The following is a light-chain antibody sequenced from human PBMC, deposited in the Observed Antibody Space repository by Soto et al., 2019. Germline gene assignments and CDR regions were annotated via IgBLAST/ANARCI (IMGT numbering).Light chain of an antibody. J-gene: IGKJ4*01. V-gene: IGKV3-15*01. CDR2: GAS. CDR3: QQYNNWPALT. CDR1: QSVSSN. Sequence: EIVMTQSPATLSLSPGERATLSCRASQSVSSNLAWYQQKPGQAPRLLIYGASTRATGIPARFSGSRSGTEFTLTISSLQSEDVAVYYCQQYNNWPALTFGGGTKVEIK.